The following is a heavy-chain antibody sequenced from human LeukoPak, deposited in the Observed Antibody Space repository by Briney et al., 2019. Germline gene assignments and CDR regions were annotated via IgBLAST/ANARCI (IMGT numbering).Heavy chain of an antibody. CDR2: ISATDSRP. Sequence: PGGSLRLSCAASGFTFSIYAMSWVRQAPGKGLEWVSAISATDSRPYYADSVKGRFTISRDNSKNTLYLQMNSLRAEDTAVYYCAKDRYCSSTSCYTFGYYYYGMDVWGQGTTVTVSS. CDR1: GFTFSIYA. V-gene: IGHV3-23*01. D-gene: IGHD2-2*02. CDR3: AKDRYCSSTSCYTFGYYYYGMDV. J-gene: IGHJ6*02.